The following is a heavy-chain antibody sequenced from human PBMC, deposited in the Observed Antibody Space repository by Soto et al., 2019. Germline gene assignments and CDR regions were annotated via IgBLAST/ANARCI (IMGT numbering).Heavy chain of an antibody. CDR2: IYWDDDK. Sequence: GSGPTLVNPTQTLTLTCTFSGFSLSTSSVGVGWIRQPPGKALEWLALIYWDDDKWYSPSLKSRLNITKDTSNNQVVLRMTNMDPVDTATYYCSHRRGSSSSAGFEYWGQGILVTVSS. V-gene: IGHV2-5*02. CDR1: GFSLSTSSVG. D-gene: IGHD6-13*01. CDR3: SHRRGSSSSAGFEY. J-gene: IGHJ4*02.